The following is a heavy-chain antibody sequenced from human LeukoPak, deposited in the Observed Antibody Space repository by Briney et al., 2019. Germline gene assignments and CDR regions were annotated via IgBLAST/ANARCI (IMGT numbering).Heavy chain of an antibody. CDR2: IKSASDGGTT. Sequence: PGGSLRLSCTASGFTFTNAWMTWVRQAPGKGLVWVGRIKSASDGGTTDYAAPVKGRFTISRDDSKNTLYLQMDSLNSGDSAVYYCTTEYYYDSSGSLFYFDYWGQGSLVTVSS. J-gene: IGHJ4*02. CDR1: GFTFTNAW. V-gene: IGHV3-15*01. D-gene: IGHD3-22*01. CDR3: TTEYYYDSSGSLFYFDY.